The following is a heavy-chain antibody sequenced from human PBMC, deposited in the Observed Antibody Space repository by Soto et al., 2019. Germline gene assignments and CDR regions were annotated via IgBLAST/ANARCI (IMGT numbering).Heavy chain of an antibody. CDR1: GVTFSSYA. CDR3: ARSWQLVTHFDY. CDR2: ITPIFGTA. J-gene: IGHJ4*02. Sequence: QVQLVQSGAEVKKPGSSVNVSCKASGVTFSSYAISWVRQAPGQGLEWMGGITPIFGTANYAQKFQGRVTITADESTSTAYMELSSLRSEDTAVYYCARSWQLVTHFDYWGQGTLVTVSS. D-gene: IGHD6-6*01. V-gene: IGHV1-69*12.